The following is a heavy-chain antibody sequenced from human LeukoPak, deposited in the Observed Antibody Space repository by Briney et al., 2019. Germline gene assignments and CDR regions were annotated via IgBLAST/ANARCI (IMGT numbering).Heavy chain of an antibody. D-gene: IGHD3-10*01. V-gene: IGHV3-48*01. CDR2: ISSSSTTI. CDR3: ARDLGTYGQDY. CDR1: GFTFSSYT. J-gene: IGHJ4*02. Sequence: GGSLRLSCVASGFTFSSYTMNWVRQAPGKGLEWLSYISSSSTTIYYADSVKGRFTISRDNAKNSLYLQMNNLRAEDTAVYYCARDLGTYGQDYWGQGTLVTVSS.